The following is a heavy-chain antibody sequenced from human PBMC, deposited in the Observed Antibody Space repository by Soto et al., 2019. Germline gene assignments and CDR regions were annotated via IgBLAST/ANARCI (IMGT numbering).Heavy chain of an antibody. J-gene: IGHJ4*02. CDR1: GGSISSYY. Sequence: SETLSLTCTVFGGSISSYYWSWIRQPPGKGLEWIGYIYYSGSTNYNPSLKSRVTISVDTSKNQFSLKLSSVTAADTAVYYCATGVVYGAYDYWGQGTLVTVSS. CDR2: IYYSGST. V-gene: IGHV4-59*01. D-gene: IGHD4-17*01. CDR3: ATGVVYGAYDY.